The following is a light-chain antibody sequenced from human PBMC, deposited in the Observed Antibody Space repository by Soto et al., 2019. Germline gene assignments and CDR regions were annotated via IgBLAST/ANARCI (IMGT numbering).Light chain of an antibody. CDR2: GAS. CDR3: QQSSDWPPIT. CDR1: QSVSSN. V-gene: IGKV3-15*01. Sequence: EIVMTQSPATLSVSPGERATLSCRASQSVSSNLAWYQQKPGQAPRLLIYGASTRATGVPARFSGSGSGTEFTLTFDSLQSEDLAVYYCQQSSDWPPITFGQGTRLEIK. J-gene: IGKJ5*01.